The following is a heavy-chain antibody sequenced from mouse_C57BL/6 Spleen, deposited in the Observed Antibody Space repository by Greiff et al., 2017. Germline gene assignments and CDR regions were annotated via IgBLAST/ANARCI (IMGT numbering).Heavy chain of an antibody. Sequence: QVQLKESGAELVRPGASVTLSCKASGYTFTDYEMHWVKQTPVHGLEWIGAIDPETGGPAYNQKFKGKALLTADKSSSTAYMELRSLTSEDSAVYYCTRGGNYRYAMDYWGQGTSVTVSS. CDR3: TRGGNYRYAMDY. J-gene: IGHJ4*01. V-gene: IGHV1-15*01. CDR2: IDPETGGP. D-gene: IGHD2-1*01. CDR1: GYTFTDYE.